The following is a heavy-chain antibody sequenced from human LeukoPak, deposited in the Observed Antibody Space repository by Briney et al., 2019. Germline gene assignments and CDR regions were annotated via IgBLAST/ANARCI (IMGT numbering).Heavy chain of an antibody. CDR2: TYHSGST. D-gene: IGHD3-22*01. V-gene: IGHV4-39*07. J-gene: IGHJ4*02. CDR3: ARVRDSSGYPDY. Sequence: SETLSLTCSVSGDSISTSSYYWGWIRQPPGKGLEWIGSTYHSGSTYYNPSLKSRVTISVDTSKNQFSLKLSSVTAADTAVYYCARVRDSSGYPDYWGQGTLVTVSS. CDR1: GDSISTSSYY.